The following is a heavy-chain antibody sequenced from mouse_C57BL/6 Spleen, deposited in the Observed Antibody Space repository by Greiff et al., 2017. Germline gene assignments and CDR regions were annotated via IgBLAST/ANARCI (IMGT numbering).Heavy chain of an antibody. D-gene: IGHD2-1*01. V-gene: IGHV1-72*01. CDR2: IDPNSGGT. Sequence: QVQLKQPGAELVKPGASVKLSCKASGYTFTSYWMHWVKQRPGRGLEWIGRIDPNSGGTKYNEKFKSKATLTVDKPSSTAYMQLSSLTSEDSAVYYCARSKAGYGNYEDYWGQGTSVTVSS. CDR1: GYTFTSYW. CDR3: ARSKAGYGNYEDY. J-gene: IGHJ4*01.